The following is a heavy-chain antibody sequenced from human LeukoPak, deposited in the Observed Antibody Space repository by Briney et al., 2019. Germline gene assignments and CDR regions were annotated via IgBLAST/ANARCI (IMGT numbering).Heavy chain of an antibody. J-gene: IGHJ4*02. D-gene: IGHD6-19*01. Sequence: SETLSLTCTVSGGSISSYYWGWIRQPPGKGLESIGSIYYSGSTYYNPSLKSRVTISVDTSKNQFSLKLSSVTAADTDVYYCARNKAAYSSGWVDYWGQGTLVTVSS. V-gene: IGHV4-39*07. CDR3: ARNKAAYSSGWVDY. CDR1: GGSISSYY. CDR2: IYYSGST.